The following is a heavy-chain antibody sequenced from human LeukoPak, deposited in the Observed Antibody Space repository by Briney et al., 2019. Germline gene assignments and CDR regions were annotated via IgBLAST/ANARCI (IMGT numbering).Heavy chain of an antibody. J-gene: IGHJ1*01. D-gene: IGHD1-14*01. Sequence: SETLSLICNVFGDSVSSGYWCWIRQSPGKGLEWIGFIQDSGIMDYNPSLKCRLLMSVATSKTQFPLNLRSVTAADTAVLYFTGRRLRHSRDWGQGILVTIS. CDR3: TGRRLRHSRD. V-gene: IGHV4-4*09. CDR1: GDSVSSGY. CDR2: IQDSGIM.